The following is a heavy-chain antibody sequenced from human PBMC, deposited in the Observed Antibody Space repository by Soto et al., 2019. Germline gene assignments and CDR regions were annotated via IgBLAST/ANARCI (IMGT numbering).Heavy chain of an antibody. CDR2: INPNSGGT. J-gene: IGHJ6*02. Sequence: ASVKVSCKASGYTFTGYYMHWVRQAPGQGLEWMGWINPNSGGTNYAQKFQGWVTMTRDTSISTAYMELSRLRSDDTAVYYCAIYGYYYGSGSSYGMDVWGQGTKVTV. CDR1: GYTFTGYY. CDR3: AIYGYYYGSGSSYGMDV. V-gene: IGHV1-2*04. D-gene: IGHD3-10*01.